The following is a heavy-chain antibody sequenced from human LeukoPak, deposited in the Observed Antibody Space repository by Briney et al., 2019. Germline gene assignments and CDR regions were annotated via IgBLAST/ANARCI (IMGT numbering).Heavy chain of an antibody. CDR2: ISGSGGST. CDR1: GFTFSSYA. Sequence: GGSLRLSCAASGFTFSSYAMSWVRQAPGKGLEWVSAISGSGGSTYYADSVRGRFTISRDNSKNTLYLQMNSLRAEDTAVYYCAKAPGGITIFGVVIPGFDYWGQGTLVTVSS. V-gene: IGHV3-23*01. D-gene: IGHD3-3*01. J-gene: IGHJ4*02. CDR3: AKAPGGITIFGVVIPGFDY.